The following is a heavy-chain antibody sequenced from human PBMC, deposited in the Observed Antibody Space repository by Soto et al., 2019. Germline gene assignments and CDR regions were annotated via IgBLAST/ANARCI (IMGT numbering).Heavy chain of an antibody. CDR2: IYHSGRT. Sequence: PETLSLTCAVSSGSISSSNWWSWVRQPPGKGLEWLGEIYHSGRTNYNPSLKSRVTIPVDKSKNQLSLKLSSVTAAYTAVCYCASQVPARGVFDSWGQGTMV. J-gene: IGHJ3*02. V-gene: IGHV4-4*03. CDR3: ASQVPARGVFDS. CDR1: SGSISSSNW. D-gene: IGHD2-8*01.